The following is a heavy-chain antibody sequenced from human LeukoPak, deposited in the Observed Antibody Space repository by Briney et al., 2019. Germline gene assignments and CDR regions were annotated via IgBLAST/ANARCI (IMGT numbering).Heavy chain of an antibody. Sequence: PSETLSLTCAVSGGSISGYYWTWIRQPAGKGLEWIGRIYTSGSANYNPSLKSRVTMSVDTSKNQFSLKLISVTAADTAVYYCARDWEWESDAFDIWGQGTVVTVSS. J-gene: IGHJ3*02. CDR3: ARDWEWESDAFDI. CDR1: GGSISGYY. D-gene: IGHD1-26*01. CDR2: IYTSGSA. V-gene: IGHV4-4*07.